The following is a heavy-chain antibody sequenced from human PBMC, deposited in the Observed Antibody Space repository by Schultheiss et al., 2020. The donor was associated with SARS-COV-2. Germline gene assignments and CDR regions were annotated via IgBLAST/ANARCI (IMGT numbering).Heavy chain of an antibody. D-gene: IGHD3-22*01. CDR2: IKQDGSEK. Sequence: GGSLRLSCAASGFTVSSNYMSWVRQAPGKGLEWVANIKQDGSEKYYVDSVKGRFTISRDNAKNSLYLQMNSLRAEDTAVYYCARDGVTMIVVASNYYYMDVWGKGTTVTVSS. J-gene: IGHJ6*03. CDR3: ARDGVTMIVVASNYYYMDV. CDR1: GFTVSSNY. V-gene: IGHV3-7*01.